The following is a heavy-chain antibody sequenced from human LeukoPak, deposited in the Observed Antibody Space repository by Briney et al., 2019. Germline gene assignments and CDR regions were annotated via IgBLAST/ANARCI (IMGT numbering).Heavy chain of an antibody. Sequence: GGSLSLSCAASGFTFSSYWMSWVRQAPGKGLKWVANIKQDGSEKYYVDSVKGRFTISRDNAKHSLYLQMNSLRAEDTAVYYCARVVYSSGWYEGYFDYWGQGTLVTVSS. V-gene: IGHV3-7*01. D-gene: IGHD6-19*01. J-gene: IGHJ4*02. CDR3: ARVVYSSGWYEGYFDY. CDR1: GFTFSSYW. CDR2: IKQDGSEK.